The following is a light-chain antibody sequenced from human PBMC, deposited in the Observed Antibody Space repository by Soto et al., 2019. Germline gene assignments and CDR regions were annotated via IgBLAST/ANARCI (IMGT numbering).Light chain of an antibody. J-gene: IGKJ4*01. V-gene: IGKV3-11*01. CDR1: QSVSSY. CDR3: QQRSNWPST. Sequence: EIVLTQSPATLSLSPGERAALSYRASQSVSSYFAWYQQKPGQAPRLLIYDASKRATGIPARFSGSGSGTDFTLTISSLEPEDFAVYYCQQRSNWPSTFGGGTKVEIK. CDR2: DAS.